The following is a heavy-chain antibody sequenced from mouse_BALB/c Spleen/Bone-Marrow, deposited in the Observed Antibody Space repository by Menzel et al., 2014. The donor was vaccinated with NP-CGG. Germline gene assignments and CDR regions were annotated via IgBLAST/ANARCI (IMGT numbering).Heavy chain of an antibody. Sequence: EVQLQQSGPELVTPADSVKMSCTASGYTFTSSVMNWVKQKPGQGLEWIGYINPYNDGNKYTEKFTGMATMTSDTSSSTAYMEHSILTAEDSAVYYCARPYYGNYDAMDYWGQGTSVTVSS. CDR1: GYTFTSSV. CDR2: INPYNDGN. D-gene: IGHD2-10*01. CDR3: ARPYYGNYDAMDY. V-gene: IGHV1-14*01. J-gene: IGHJ4*01.